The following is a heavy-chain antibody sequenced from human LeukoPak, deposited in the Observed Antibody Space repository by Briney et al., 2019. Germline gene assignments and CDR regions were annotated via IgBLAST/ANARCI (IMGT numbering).Heavy chain of an antibody. J-gene: IGHJ1*01. Sequence: GGSLRLSCAASGFTFSSYEMNWVRQAPGKGLEWVSYISSSGSTIYYADSVKGRFTISRDNAKNSLYLQMNSLRAEDTAVYYCARDSEASGWYGYFQHWGQGTLVTVSS. CDR2: ISSSGSTI. CDR3: ARDSEASGWYGYFQH. CDR1: GFTFSSYE. V-gene: IGHV3-48*03. D-gene: IGHD6-19*01.